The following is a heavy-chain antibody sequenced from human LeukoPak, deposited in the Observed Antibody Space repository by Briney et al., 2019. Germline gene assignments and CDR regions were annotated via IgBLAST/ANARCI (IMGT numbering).Heavy chain of an antibody. CDR1: GFTFSTYA. D-gene: IGHD5/OR15-5a*01. CDR3: AKGGSVTAPDDAFDI. Sequence: GGSLRLSCAASGFTFSTYAMSWVRQAPEKGLEWVSVISGNGGSPYYADSVKGRFTISRDNAKNTLYLQMNSLRADDMGVYYCAKGGSVTAPDDAFDIWGQGTMVTVSS. CDR2: ISGNGGSP. J-gene: IGHJ3*02. V-gene: IGHV3-23*01.